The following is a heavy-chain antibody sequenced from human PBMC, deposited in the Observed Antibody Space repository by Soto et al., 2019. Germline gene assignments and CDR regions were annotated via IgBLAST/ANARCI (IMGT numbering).Heavy chain of an antibody. J-gene: IGHJ6*03. CDR1: GYTFTSYG. V-gene: IGHV1-18*01. CDR3: ARHTLIEGGDYYYYYMDV. Sequence: ASVKVSCKASGYTFTSYGISWVRQAPGQGLEWMGWISAYNGNTNYAQKLQGRVTMTTDTSTSTAYMELRSLRSDDTAVYYCARHTLIEGGDYYYYYMDVWGKGTTVTVSS. CDR2: ISAYNGNT. D-gene: IGHD2-2*02.